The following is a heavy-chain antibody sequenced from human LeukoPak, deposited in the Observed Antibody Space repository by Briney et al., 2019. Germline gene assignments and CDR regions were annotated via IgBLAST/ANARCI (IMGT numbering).Heavy chain of an antibody. CDR2: IYTSGST. J-gene: IGHJ6*02. D-gene: IGHD5-18*01. Sequence: SETLSLTCTVSGGSISSYYWSWIRQPAGKGLEWIGRIYTSGSTNYNPSLKSRVTMSVDTSKNQFSLKLSSVTAADTAVYYCARDRGYSYVSDYYGMDVWGQGTTVTVSS. CDR1: GGSISSYY. V-gene: IGHV4-4*07. CDR3: ARDRGYSYVSDYYGMDV.